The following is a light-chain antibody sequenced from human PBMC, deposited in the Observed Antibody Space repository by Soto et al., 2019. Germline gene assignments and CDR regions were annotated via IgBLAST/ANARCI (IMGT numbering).Light chain of an antibody. Sequence: DIQITQSPSSLSASVGDRVTITCRASQTIGKNLNWYQQEPGKAPKLLIYAASTLQSGVPSRFIGSGSGTDFTLTISSLQSEDFAIYFCQQSYNNSPYTTGHGTQVNI. CDR3: QQSYNNSPYT. CDR1: QTIGKN. V-gene: IGKV1-39*01. J-gene: IGKJ2*01. CDR2: AAS.